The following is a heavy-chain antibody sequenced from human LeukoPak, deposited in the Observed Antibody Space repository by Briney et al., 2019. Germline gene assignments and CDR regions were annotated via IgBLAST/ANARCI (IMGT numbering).Heavy chain of an antibody. CDR1: GGSFSGYY. Sequence: SETLSLTCAVYGGSFSGYYWRWIRQPPGKGLEWIGEINHSGSTNYNPSLKSRVTISVDTSKNQFSLKLSSVTAADTAVYYCARVLLIGDYFDYWGQGTLVTVSS. J-gene: IGHJ4*02. CDR3: ARVLLIGDYFDY. D-gene: IGHD3-22*01. V-gene: IGHV4-34*01. CDR2: INHSGST.